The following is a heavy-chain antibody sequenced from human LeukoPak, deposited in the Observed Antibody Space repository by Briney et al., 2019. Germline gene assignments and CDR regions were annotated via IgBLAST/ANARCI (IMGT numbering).Heavy chain of an antibody. J-gene: IGHJ5*02. V-gene: IGHV1-2*02. CDR2: INPNSGGT. Sequence: ASVKVSCKASGYTFTGYYMHWVRQAPGQGLEWMGWINPNSGGTNYAQKFQGRVTITADKSTSTAYMELSSLRSEDTAVYYCARAASYYDSSAWFDPWGQGALVTVSS. D-gene: IGHD3-22*01. CDR3: ARAASYYDSSAWFDP. CDR1: GYTFTGYY.